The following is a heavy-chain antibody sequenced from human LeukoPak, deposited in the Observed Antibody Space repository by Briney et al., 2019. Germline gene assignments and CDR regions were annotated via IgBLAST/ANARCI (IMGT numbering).Heavy chain of an antibody. Sequence: SVKVSCKASGGTLSSYAISWLRQAPGQGLEWMGGIIPIFGTANYAQKFQGRVTITADESTSTAYMELSSLRSEDTAVYYCARETTVTTSPGYYYYYMDVWGKGTTVTVSS. CDR3: ARETTVTTSPGYYYYYMDV. CDR2: IIPIFGTA. J-gene: IGHJ6*03. D-gene: IGHD4-17*01. CDR1: GGTLSSYA. V-gene: IGHV1-69*13.